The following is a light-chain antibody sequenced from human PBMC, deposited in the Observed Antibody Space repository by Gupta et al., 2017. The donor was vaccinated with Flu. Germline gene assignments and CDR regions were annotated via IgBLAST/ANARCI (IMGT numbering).Light chain of an antibody. CDR2: KTS. CDR3: QQYNTYWT. V-gene: IGKV1-5*03. Sequence: DIQMTQSPSTLSASVGDRIILTCRASQSISGWLAWYQQKPGRAPNLLIYKTSTLKSGVPSRFSGSGSGTEFTLTISSLQPDDFATYYCQQYNTYWTFGQGTKVQIK. J-gene: IGKJ1*01. CDR1: QSISGW.